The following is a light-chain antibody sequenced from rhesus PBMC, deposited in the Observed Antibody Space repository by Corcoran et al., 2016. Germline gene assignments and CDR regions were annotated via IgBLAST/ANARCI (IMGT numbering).Light chain of an antibody. CDR1: QGINHY. V-gene: IGKV1-66*01. CDR3: QQYSNSPPT. Sequence: DIQMTQSPSSLSASVGDRVTITCRASQGINHYLSWYQQKPGKAPKPLIYDASSLEKGVPSRFSGSGSGTDYTLTISGLQPEDIATYYCQQYSNSPPTFGGGTKVEIQ. CDR2: DAS. J-gene: IGKJ4*01.